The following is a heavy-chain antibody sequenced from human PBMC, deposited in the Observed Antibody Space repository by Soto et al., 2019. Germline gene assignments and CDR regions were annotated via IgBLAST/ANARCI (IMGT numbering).Heavy chain of an antibody. CDR3: ARARYCSSTSCYLYYGMDV. J-gene: IGHJ6*02. CDR1: GGTFSSYA. D-gene: IGHD2-2*01. Sequence: SVKVSCKASGGTFSSYAISWVRQAPGQGLEWMGGIIPIFGTANYAQKFQGRVTITADKSTSTAYMELSSLRSEDTAVYYCARARYCSSTSCYLYYGMDVWGQAPTVTVSS. CDR2: IIPIFGTA. V-gene: IGHV1-69*06.